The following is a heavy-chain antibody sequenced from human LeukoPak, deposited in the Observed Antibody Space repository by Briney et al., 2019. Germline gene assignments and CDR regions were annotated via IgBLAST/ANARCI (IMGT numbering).Heavy chain of an antibody. CDR3: ARAEGYSNPFDY. CDR1: GFTVSSNY. D-gene: IGHD5-24*01. J-gene: IGHJ4*02. CDR2: IYSGGST. Sequence: GGSLRLSCAASGFTVSSNYMSWVRQAPGKGLEWVSVIYSGGSTYYADSVKGRFTTSRDNSKNTLYLQMNSLRAEDTAVYYCARAEGYSNPFDYWGQGTLVTVSS. V-gene: IGHV3-53*01.